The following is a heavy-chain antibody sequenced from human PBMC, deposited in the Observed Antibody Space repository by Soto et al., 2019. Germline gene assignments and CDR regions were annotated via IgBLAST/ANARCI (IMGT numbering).Heavy chain of an antibody. J-gene: IGHJ4*01. V-gene: IGHV3-11*01. CDR1: GFRFSDHY. Sequence: GGSLRLSCAASGFRFSDHYMTWIRQAPGKGLEWVSKISGGGTTMYYADSVKGRFTVSRDNAKNSLYLQMNSLRAEDTAVYYCAGDPYYYGSAFWGHGALSTVSS. D-gene: IGHD3-10*01. CDR3: AGDPYYYGSAF. CDR2: ISGGGTTM.